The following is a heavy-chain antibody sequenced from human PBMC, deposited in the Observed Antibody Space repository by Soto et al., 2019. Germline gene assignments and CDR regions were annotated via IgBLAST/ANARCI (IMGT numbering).Heavy chain of an antibody. CDR1: GFTFGNYW. V-gene: IGHV3-74*01. Sequence: PGGSLRLSCATSGFTFGNYWMYWVRQAPGKGLVWVSRIHSDGTFTTYADSVKGRFTISRDIAKNTLYLQMNSLRAEDTAMYYCATGTGSFYIDLWGQGTLVTVSS. CDR2: IHSDGTFT. J-gene: IGHJ5*02. CDR3: ATGTGSFYIDL. D-gene: IGHD1-26*01.